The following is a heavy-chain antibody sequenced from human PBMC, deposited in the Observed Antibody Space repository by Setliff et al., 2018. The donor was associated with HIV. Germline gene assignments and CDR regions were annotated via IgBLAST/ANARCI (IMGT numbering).Heavy chain of an antibody. D-gene: IGHD3-10*01. V-gene: IGHV4-39*07. J-gene: IGHJ4*02. CDR1: GGSISSSSYY. CDR3: ARVRPLNYGSGTYPYYFDY. CDR2: VYYSGST. Sequence: SETLSLTCIVSGGSISSSSYYWGWIRQPPGKGLEWIGTVYYSGSTYYNPSLKSRVTISVDTSKNQFSLKVSSVTAADTAVYYCARVRPLNYGSGTYPYYFDYWGQGTLVTVSS.